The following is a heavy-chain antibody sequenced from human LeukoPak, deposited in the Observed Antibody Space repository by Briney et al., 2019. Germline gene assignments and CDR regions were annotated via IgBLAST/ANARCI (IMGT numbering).Heavy chain of an antibody. D-gene: IGHD5-18*01. J-gene: IGHJ4*02. V-gene: IGHV1-2*02. CDR3: ARIGGSGYTYGTFDY. Sequence: ASVKVSCKASGYTFTGYYMHWVRQAPGQGLEWMGWINRNSGGTNYAQNFQGRVTMTRDTSISTAYMELTSLRSDDTAVYYCARIGGSGYTYGTFDYWGQGTLVTVSS. CDR1: GYTFTGYY. CDR2: INRNSGGT.